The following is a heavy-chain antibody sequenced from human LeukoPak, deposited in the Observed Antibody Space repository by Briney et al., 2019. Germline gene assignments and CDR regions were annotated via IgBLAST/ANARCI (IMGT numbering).Heavy chain of an antibody. J-gene: IGHJ4*02. CDR3: ARVVGYCSSTSCYRGAFDY. CDR1: GYTFTGYY. Sequence: GASVKVSCKASGYTFTGYYMHWVRQAPGQGLEWMGWINPDSGGTNHAQKFQGRVTMTRDTSISTTYMELSRLRSDDTAVYYCARVVGYCSSTSCYRGAFDYWGQGTLVTVSS. CDR2: INPDSGGT. D-gene: IGHD2-2*02. V-gene: IGHV1-2*02.